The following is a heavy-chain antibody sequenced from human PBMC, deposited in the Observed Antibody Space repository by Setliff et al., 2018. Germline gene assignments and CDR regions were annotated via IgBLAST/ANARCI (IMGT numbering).Heavy chain of an antibody. J-gene: IGHJ6*02. CDR3: ARDHVYGSQYYYYYYGMDV. Sequence: PGGSLRLSCAASGFTFSRYWMSWVRQAPGKGLEWVANIKQGGSEKYYVDSVKGRFTISRDNAKNSLYLQMNSLRAEDTAVYYCARDHVYGSQYYYYYYGMDVWGQGTTVTVSS. V-gene: IGHV3-7*01. CDR2: IKQGGSEK. D-gene: IGHD3-10*01. CDR1: GFTFSRYW.